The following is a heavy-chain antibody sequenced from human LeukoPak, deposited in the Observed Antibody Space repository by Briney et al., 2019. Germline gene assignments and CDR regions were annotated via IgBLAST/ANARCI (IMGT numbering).Heavy chain of an antibody. Sequence: SETLSLTCTVSGGSISSYYWSWIRQPAGKGLEWIGRFYTSGSTNNNPSLKSRVTMSLDTSKNQFSLKLSSVTAADTAVYYCARDGHYGGYFDYWGQGTLVTVSS. J-gene: IGHJ4*02. D-gene: IGHD3-10*01. CDR3: ARDGHYGGYFDY. CDR2: FYTSGST. CDR1: GGSISSYY. V-gene: IGHV4-4*07.